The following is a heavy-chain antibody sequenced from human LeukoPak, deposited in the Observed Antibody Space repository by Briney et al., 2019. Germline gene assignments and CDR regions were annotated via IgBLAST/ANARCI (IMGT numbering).Heavy chain of an antibody. V-gene: IGHV4-34*01. CDR3: AITSGGVALTDY. CDR2: INHSGST. Sequence: PSETLSLTCAVYGGSFSGYYWSWIRQPPGKGLEWIGEINHSGSTNYNPSLRSRVTISVDTSKNQFSLKLSSVTAADTAEYYCAITSGGVALTDYWGQGILVTVSS. J-gene: IGHJ4*02. D-gene: IGHD5-12*01. CDR1: GGSFSGYY.